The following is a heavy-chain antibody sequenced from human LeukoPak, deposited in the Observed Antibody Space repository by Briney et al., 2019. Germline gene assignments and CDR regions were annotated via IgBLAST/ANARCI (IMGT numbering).Heavy chain of an antibody. J-gene: IGHJ2*01. CDR2: IYYSGST. CDR3: ARGGYSYGYVINWYFDL. Sequence: SETLSLTCTVSGGSISSYYWSWIRQPPGKGLEWIGYIYYSGSTNYNPSLKSRVTISVDTSKNQFSLKLSSVTAADTAVYYCARGGYSYGYVINWYFDLWGRGTLVTVSS. V-gene: IGHV4-59*12. D-gene: IGHD5-18*01. CDR1: GGSISSYY.